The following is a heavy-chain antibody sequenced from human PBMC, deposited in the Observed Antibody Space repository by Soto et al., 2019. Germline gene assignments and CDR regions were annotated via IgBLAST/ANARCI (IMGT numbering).Heavy chain of an antibody. CDR1: GFTFSSYA. CDR2: ISYDGSNK. D-gene: IGHD5-18*01. J-gene: IGHJ2*01. Sequence: QVQLVESGGGVVQPGRSLRLSCAASGFTFSSYAMHWVRQAPGKGLEWVAVISYDGSNKYYADSVKGRFTISRDNSKNTLYLQMNSLRAEDTAVYYCARDWGGDTVSYWYFDLWGRGTLVTVSS. CDR3: ARDWGGDTVSYWYFDL. V-gene: IGHV3-30*14.